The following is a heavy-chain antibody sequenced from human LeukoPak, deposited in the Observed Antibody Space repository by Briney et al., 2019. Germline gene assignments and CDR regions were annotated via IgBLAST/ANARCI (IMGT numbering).Heavy chain of an antibody. CDR3: ARGLASGYPPIPFGY. CDR2: IIDTGST. J-gene: IGHJ4*02. Sequence: PSETLSLTCVVYGESFSGYYWTWIRQPPGEGLEWIGEIIDTGSTKYNSSLKSRVTISVDTSKNEFSLNLTSVTAADTAIYYCARGLASGYPPIPFGYWGQGTLVTVSS. V-gene: IGHV4-34*12. D-gene: IGHD3-3*01. CDR1: GESFSGYY.